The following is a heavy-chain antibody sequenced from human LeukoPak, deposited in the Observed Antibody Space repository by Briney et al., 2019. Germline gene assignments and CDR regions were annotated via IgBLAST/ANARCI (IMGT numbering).Heavy chain of an antibody. CDR2: INHSGST. CDR3: ARGGNSGSYFLLD. CDR1: GGSFSGYY. J-gene: IGHJ4*02. Sequence: SETLSLTCAVYGGSFSGYYWSWIRQPPGKGLEWIGEINHSGSTNYNPSLKSRVTISVDTSKNQFSLKLSSVTAADTAVYYCARGGNSGSYFLLDWGQGTLVTVTS. D-gene: IGHD1-26*01. V-gene: IGHV4-34*01.